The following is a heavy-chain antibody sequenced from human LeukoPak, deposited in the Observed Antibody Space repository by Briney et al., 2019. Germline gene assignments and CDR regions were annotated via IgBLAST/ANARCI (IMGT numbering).Heavy chain of an antibody. CDR2: ISTDGSST. Sequence: GGSLRLSCAVSGFAFSNYWMHWVRQAPGKGLEWVSPISTDGSSTTYADSVKGRFTISRDNAKNTLYLQMNSLRAEDTAVYYCARVIAAGNHDGFDIWGQGTMVTVSS. J-gene: IGHJ3*02. D-gene: IGHD6-13*01. CDR1: GFAFSNYW. V-gene: IGHV3-74*01. CDR3: ARVIAAGNHDGFDI.